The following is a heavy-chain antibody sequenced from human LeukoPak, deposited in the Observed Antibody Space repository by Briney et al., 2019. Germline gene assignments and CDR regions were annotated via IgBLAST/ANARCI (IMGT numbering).Heavy chain of an antibody. J-gene: IGHJ5*02. Sequence: SETLSLTCTVSGGSISSYYWSWIRQPPGKGLEWIGYIYYSRSTNYNPSLKSRVTISVDTSKNQFSLKLSSVTAADTAVYYCARLVDKGFDPWGQGTLVTVSS. CDR2: IYYSRST. CDR3: ARLVDKGFDP. D-gene: IGHD5-12*01. V-gene: IGHV4-59*08. CDR1: GGSISSYY.